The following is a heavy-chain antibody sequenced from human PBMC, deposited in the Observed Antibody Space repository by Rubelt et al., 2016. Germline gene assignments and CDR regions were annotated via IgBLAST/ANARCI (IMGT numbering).Heavy chain of an antibody. V-gene: IGHV3-9*01. J-gene: IGHJ4*02. CDR3: AKGALSYNSGWYGQ. CDR2: INWNSGSI. Sequence: VRLVESGGGLVQPGGSLRLSCAGSGFKFDDYAMHWVRQGPGKGLEWVSGINWNSGSIGYADSVKGRFTISRDNAKNSLYLQMNSLRAEDTALYFCAKGALSYNSGWYGQWGQGTLVTVSS. CDR1: GFKFDDYA. D-gene: IGHD6-19*01.